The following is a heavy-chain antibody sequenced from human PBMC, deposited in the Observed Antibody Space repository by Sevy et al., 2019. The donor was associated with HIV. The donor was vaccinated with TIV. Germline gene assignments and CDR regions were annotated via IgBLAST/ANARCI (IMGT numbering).Heavy chain of an antibody. V-gene: IGHV4-34*01. CDR3: AREGTATVGQNAFDI. CDR2: INQSRST. Sequence: SETLSLTCVVYGGSFSSYYWSWIRQAPGKGLEWIGEINQSRSTNYNPSHKSRVTISVDTSKNQFSLKLSSVTAADTGVYYCAREGTATVGQNAFDIWGQGTMVTVSS. D-gene: IGHD1-1*01. CDR1: GGSFSSYY. J-gene: IGHJ3*02.